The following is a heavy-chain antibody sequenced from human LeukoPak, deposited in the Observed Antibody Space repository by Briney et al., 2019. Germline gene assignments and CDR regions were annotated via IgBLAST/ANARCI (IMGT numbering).Heavy chain of an antibody. CDR1: GFSFSSYD. J-gene: IGHJ4*02. D-gene: IGHD6-19*01. CDR3: ARAVAGTDEIDS. V-gene: IGHV3-13*01. Sequence: GGSLRLSCAGSGFSFSSYDMLWVRQATGKGLEWVSAIGSGGDTYYGGSVKGRFTISRESAKNSFYLQMNSLSAGDTAVYFCARAVAGTDEIDSWGQGTLVTVSS. CDR2: IGSGGDT.